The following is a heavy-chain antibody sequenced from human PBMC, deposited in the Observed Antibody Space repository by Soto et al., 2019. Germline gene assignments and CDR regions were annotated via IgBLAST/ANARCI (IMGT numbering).Heavy chain of an antibody. D-gene: IGHD6-13*01. CDR1: GLTFSNYA. Sequence: EVQLLQSGGGLVQPGWSLRLSCAASGLTFSNYAMSWVRQAPGKGLECVSTINTNGVNRHYADSVKGRFSVSRDNSKNTLSLQMNSLRAEDTAVYYCTKDWQHDSWGQGTLVTVSS. J-gene: IGHJ5*01. V-gene: IGHV3-23*01. CDR2: INTNGVNR. CDR3: TKDWQHDS.